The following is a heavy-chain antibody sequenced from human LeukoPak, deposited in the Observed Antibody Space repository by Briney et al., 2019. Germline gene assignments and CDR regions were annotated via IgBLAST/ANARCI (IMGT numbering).Heavy chain of an antibody. D-gene: IGHD5-24*01. CDR3: ASGGYNHWGDY. V-gene: IGHV3-33*01. CDR1: GFTFSSYG. CDR2: IWYGGSNK. J-gene: IGHJ4*02. Sequence: GGSLRLSCAASGFTFSSYGMHWVRQAPGKGLEWVAVIWYGGSNKYYADSVKGRFTISRDNSKNTLYLQMNSLRAEDTAVYYCASGGYNHWGDYWGQGTLVTVSS.